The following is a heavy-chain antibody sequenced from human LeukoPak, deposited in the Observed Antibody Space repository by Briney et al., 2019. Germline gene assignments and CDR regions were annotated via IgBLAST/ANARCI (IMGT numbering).Heavy chain of an antibody. CDR1: GCTFSSYS. Sequence: GGSLRLSCAASGCTFSSYSMNWVRQAPGKGLEWVSSISSSSSYIYYADSVKGRFTISRENAKNSLYLQMNSLRAEDTAVYYCARYSEKGLWYYYYYMDVWGKGTTVTVSS. CDR2: ISSSSSYI. J-gene: IGHJ6*03. V-gene: IGHV3-21*01. CDR3: ARYSEKGLWYYYYYMDV. D-gene: IGHD2-15*01.